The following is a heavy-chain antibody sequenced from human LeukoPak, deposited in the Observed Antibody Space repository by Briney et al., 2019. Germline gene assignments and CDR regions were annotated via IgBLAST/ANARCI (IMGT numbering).Heavy chain of an antibody. V-gene: IGHV3-7*01. J-gene: IGHJ4*02. D-gene: IGHD2-8*01. CDR3: ARLKDDVTKFDY. CDR2: INQDVSRV. Sequence: GRPLRLSCSGSGFSFSRYWLAWVRQAQGKGLEWVASINQDVSRVHYVDSVKGRFTISRDNAKSSLFLQMTSLRVEDTAVYYCARLKDDVTKFDYWSQGTLVTVSS. CDR1: GFSFSRYW.